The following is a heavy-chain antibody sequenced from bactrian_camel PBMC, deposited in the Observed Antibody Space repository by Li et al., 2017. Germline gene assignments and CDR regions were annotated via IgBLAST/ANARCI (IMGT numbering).Heavy chain of an antibody. CDR1: GFTFGHNW. Sequence: HVQLVESGGGLVQPGGSLRLSCAASGFTFGHNWMYWVRQAPGKGLEWVSGIDSGGRWTLYAVSVKGRFTISRDNAKNTLYLQLNSLKTEDTAMYYCAKNGARWPLYNYWGQGTQVTVS. CDR2: IDSGGRWT. J-gene: IGHJ4*01. CDR3: AKNGARWPLYNY. D-gene: IGHD7*01. V-gene: IGHV3S1*01.